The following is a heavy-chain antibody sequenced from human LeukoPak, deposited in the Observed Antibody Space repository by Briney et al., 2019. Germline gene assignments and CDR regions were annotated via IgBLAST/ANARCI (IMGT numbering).Heavy chain of an antibody. CDR1: GGSISSGDYY. CDR2: IYYSGST. D-gene: IGHD3-10*01. CDR3: AREDGSGSYVNWFDP. Sequence: SQTLSLTCAVSGGSISSGDYYWSWIRQPPGKGLEWTGYIYYSGSTYYNPSLKSRVTISVDTSKNQFSLKLSSVTAADTAVYYCAREDGSGSYVNWFDPWGQGTLVTVSS. V-gene: IGHV4-30-4*01. J-gene: IGHJ5*02.